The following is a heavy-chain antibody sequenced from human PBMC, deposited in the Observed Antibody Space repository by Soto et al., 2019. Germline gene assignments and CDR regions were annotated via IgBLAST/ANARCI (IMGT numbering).Heavy chain of an antibody. CDR3: TREARDFWSGYAFDI. J-gene: IGHJ3*02. CDR1: GFTFGDYA. V-gene: IGHV3-49*04. D-gene: IGHD3-3*01. CDR2: IRSKAYGGTT. Sequence: QLGGSLRLSCTASGFTFGDYAMSWVRQAPGKGLEWVGFIRSKAYGGTTEYAASVKGRFTISRDDSKSIAYLQMNSLKTEDTAVYYCTREARDFWSGYAFDIWGQGTMVTVSS.